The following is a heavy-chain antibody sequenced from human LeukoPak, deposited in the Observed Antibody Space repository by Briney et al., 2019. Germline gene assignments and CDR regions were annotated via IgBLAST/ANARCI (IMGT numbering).Heavy chain of an antibody. CDR3: AREWMVIGYFDY. J-gene: IGHJ4*02. V-gene: IGHV4-34*01. CDR2: INHSGST. CDR1: GGSFSGYY. D-gene: IGHD2-21*01. Sequence: KPSETLSLTCAVYGGSFSGYYWSWIRQPPGKGLEWIGEINHSGSTNYNPSLKSRVTISVDTSKNQFSLKLSSVTAAHTAVYYCAREWMVIGYFDYWGQGTLVTVSS.